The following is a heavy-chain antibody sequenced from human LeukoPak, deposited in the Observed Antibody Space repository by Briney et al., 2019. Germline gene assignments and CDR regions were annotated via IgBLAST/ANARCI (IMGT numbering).Heavy chain of an antibody. CDR1: GGSFSGYY. D-gene: IGHD3-16*01. J-gene: IGHJ4*02. CDR3: ARSRMITFGGVVPFDY. CDR2: INHSGST. V-gene: IGHV4-34*01. Sequence: SETLSLTCAVYGGSFSGYYWSWIRQPPGKGLEWIGEINHSGSTNYNPSLKSRVTISVDTSKNQFSLKLSSVTAADTAVYYCARSRMITFGGVVPFDYWGQGTLVTVSA.